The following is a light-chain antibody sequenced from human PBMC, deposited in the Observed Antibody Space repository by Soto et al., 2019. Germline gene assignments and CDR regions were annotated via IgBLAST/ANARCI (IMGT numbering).Light chain of an antibody. J-gene: IGKJ3*01. CDR1: QSVSDSY. CDR2: AS. Sequence: EIVLTQSPGTLSLSPGERATLSCRASQSVSDSYLAWSQQKPGQAPRLLIYASSRATGIPDRFSGSGSGTDFTLTISRLEPEDFAVYYCQPHGNSALFGPGTKVAIK. V-gene: IGKV3-20*01. CDR3: QPHGNSAL.